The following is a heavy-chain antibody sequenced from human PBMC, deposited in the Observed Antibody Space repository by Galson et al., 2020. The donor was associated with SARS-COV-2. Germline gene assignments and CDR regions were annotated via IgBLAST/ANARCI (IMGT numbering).Heavy chain of an antibody. CDR2: MSSSGTQI. J-gene: IGHJ2*01. CDR3: ARAVGTAAVYYWYFDL. CDR1: GLSFNTCT. V-gene: IGHV3-21*01. D-gene: IGHD6-25*01. Sequence: GGSLRLSCTASGLSFNTCTMNWVRQAPGKGPEWLSSMSSSGTQIFYAASVRGRFTISRDNARNSLYLQLNSLRDEDTAVYYCARAVGTAAVYYWYFDLWGLGTLVTVSS.